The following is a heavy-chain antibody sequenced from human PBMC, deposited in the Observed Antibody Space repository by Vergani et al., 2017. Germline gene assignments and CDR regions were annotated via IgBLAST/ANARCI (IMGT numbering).Heavy chain of an antibody. J-gene: IGHJ4*02. CDR2: IHTGGST. Sequence: QVLLQESGPGLVRPSETLSLTCTVSGGSVSSGSHYWSWIRQPAGKGPEWIGHIHTGGSTDLNPSFKSRVSISVDTSKSQFSLKLNSVTVADTAVYYCARARPYCTSGSCPAIWGQGTLVTVSS. V-gene: IGHV4-61*02. CDR1: GGSVSSGSHY. D-gene: IGHD2-15*01. CDR3: ARARPYCTSGSCPAI.